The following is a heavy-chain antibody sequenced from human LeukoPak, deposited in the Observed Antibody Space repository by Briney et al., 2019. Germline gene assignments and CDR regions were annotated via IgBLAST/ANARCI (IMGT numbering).Heavy chain of an antibody. CDR3: AKSDLGHRSRQVGHFDY. Sequence: TGGSRRPSCAASGFTFSTYGMHRARRAPDNGLEWVAVISYDGSNKYYTDSVKGRFTISRDNSKNTLYLQMNSLRTEDTAVYYCAKSDLGHRSRQVGHFDYWGQGTLVTVFS. D-gene: IGHD2-15*01. CDR1: GFTFSTYG. CDR2: ISYDGSNK. V-gene: IGHV3-30*18. J-gene: IGHJ4*02.